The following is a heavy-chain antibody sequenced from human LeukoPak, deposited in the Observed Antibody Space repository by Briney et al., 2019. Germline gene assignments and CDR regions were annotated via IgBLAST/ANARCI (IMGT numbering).Heavy chain of an antibody. CDR2: IIPILGIA. CDR3: ARGGDYGDYFDY. Sequence: GASVKVSCKASGGTFSSYAISWVRRAPGQGLEWMGRIIPILGIANYAQKFQGRVTITADKSTSTAYMELSSLRSEDTAVYYCARGGDYGDYFDYWGQGTLVTVSS. V-gene: IGHV1-69*04. J-gene: IGHJ4*02. CDR1: GGTFSSYA. D-gene: IGHD3-16*01.